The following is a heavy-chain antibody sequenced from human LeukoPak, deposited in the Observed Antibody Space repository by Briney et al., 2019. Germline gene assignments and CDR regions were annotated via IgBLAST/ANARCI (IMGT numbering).Heavy chain of an antibody. CDR2: ISGSGGNT. J-gene: IGHJ6*03. V-gene: IGHV3-21*01. CDR3: AREGGGYCSGGSCYSSVNYYYMDV. CDR1: GFTFSSHG. D-gene: IGHD2-15*01. Sequence: GETLRLSCAASGFTFSSHGMNWVRQAPGKGLEWVSGISGSGGNTYYADSVKGRFTISRDNAKNSLYLQMNSLRAEDTAVYYCAREGGGYCSGGSCYSSVNYYYMDVWGKGTTVTISS.